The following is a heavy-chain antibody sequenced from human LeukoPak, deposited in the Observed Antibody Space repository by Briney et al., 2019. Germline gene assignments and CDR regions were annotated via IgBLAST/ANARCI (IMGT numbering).Heavy chain of an antibody. CDR1: GFTFSSYG. CDR2: IWFDGSNK. V-gene: IGHV3-33*01. Sequence: AGGSLRLSCAASGFTFSSYGMHWVRQAPGKGREWVAVIWFDGSNKYYPDSVKGRFTISRDNSKNTLYLQMNSLRAEDTAVYYCARDLYSISFDYWGQGTLVTVSS. D-gene: IGHD6-6*01. CDR3: ARDLYSISFDY. J-gene: IGHJ4*02.